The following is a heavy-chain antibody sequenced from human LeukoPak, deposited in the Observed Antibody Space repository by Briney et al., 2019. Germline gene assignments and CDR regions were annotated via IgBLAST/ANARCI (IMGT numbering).Heavy chain of an antibody. V-gene: IGHV4-59*08. D-gene: IGHD3-22*01. CDR1: GGSISSYY. CDR3: ARLRPGYYDSSGYYFDY. J-gene: IGHJ4*02. Sequence: SETLSLTCTVSGGSISSYYWSWIRQPPGKGLEWIGYIYYSGSTNYNPSLKSRVTISVDTSKNQFSLKLSSVTAADTAVYYCARLRPGYYDSSGYYFDYWGQGTLVTVSS. CDR2: IYYSGST.